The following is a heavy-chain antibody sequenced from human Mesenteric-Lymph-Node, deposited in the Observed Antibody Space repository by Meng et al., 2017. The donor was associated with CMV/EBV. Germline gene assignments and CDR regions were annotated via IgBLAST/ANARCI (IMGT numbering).Heavy chain of an antibody. CDR1: GYTFTGYY. CDR2: INPNSGGT. Sequence: CQASGYTFTGYYMHWVRQAPGQGLGWIGRINPNSGGTNYAQKFQGRVTMTRDTSISTAYMELSRLKSDDTAVYYCARGGYDYPFDYWGQGTLVTVSS. CDR3: ARGGYDYPFDY. J-gene: IGHJ4*02. V-gene: IGHV1-2*06. D-gene: IGHD5-12*01.